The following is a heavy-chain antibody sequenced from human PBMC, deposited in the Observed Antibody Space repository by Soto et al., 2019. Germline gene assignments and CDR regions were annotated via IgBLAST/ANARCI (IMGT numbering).Heavy chain of an antibody. CDR2: ISYDGSNK. V-gene: IGHV3-30*03. D-gene: IGHD3-16*01. J-gene: IGHJ6*02. CDR1: GFTFSSYG. Sequence: GGSLRLSCAASGFTFSSYGMHWVRQAPGKGLEWVAVISYDGSNKYYADSVKGRFTISRDNSKNRLYLQMNSLRAEDTAVYYCARGHHWDYYYYGMDVWGQGTTVTVSS. CDR3: ARGHHWDYYYYGMDV.